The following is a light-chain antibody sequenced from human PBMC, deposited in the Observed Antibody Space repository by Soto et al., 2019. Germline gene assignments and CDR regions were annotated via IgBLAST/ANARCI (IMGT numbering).Light chain of an antibody. CDR3: QQRANWWPLA. Sequence: EIVLTQSPATLSLSPGERATLSCRASQGVSNYLAWYQQKPGQAPRLLIYDASNRATGIPARFSGSGSGTDFTLTISSLEPEDLAVYYCQQRANWWPLAFGGGTTVEIK. V-gene: IGKV3-11*01. J-gene: IGKJ4*01. CDR1: QGVSNY. CDR2: DAS.